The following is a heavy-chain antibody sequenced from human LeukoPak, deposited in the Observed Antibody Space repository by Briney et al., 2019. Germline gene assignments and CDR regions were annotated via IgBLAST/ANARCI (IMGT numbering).Heavy chain of an antibody. Sequence: SRTLSLTCAISGDSVSSNSAAWNWIRQSPSRGLEWLGRTYYRSNWNNDYAVSVESRITINPDTSKNQFSLQVNSVTPEDTAVYYCARARLHHNYGSGTSFDYWGQGTLVTVSS. D-gene: IGHD3-10*01. CDR2: TYYRSNWNN. J-gene: IGHJ4*02. CDR1: GDSVSSNSAA. CDR3: ARARLHHNYGSGTSFDY. V-gene: IGHV6-1*01.